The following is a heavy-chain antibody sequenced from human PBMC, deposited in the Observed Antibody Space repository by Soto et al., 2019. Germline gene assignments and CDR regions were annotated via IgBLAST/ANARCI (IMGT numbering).Heavy chain of an antibody. Sequence: ASVKVSCKASGYTFNTYSISWVRQAPGQGLEWMGWISGYNGDTHYAQKFQGRVTITADESTSTAYMELSSLRSEDTAVYYCARMTADTIFGVVIPPDYYYGMDVWGQGTTVTVSS. V-gene: IGHV1-18*01. CDR2: ISGYNGDT. CDR3: ARMTADTIFGVVIPPDYYYGMDV. D-gene: IGHD3-3*01. J-gene: IGHJ6*02. CDR1: GYTFNTYS.